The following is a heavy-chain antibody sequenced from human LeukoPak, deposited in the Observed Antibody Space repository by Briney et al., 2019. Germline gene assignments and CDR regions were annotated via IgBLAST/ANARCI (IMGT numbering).Heavy chain of an antibody. CDR2: IKSEGEGAKT. D-gene: IGHD3-3*02. CDR3: IAHFPYFYGFDV. Sequence: GGSLRLSCVSSGFTIGTAWMSWVRQAPGKGLEWLGHIKSEGEGAKTDYAAPAKGRFANSRDDSKNMIYLQMSSLKIDDTAIYYCIAHFPYFYGFDVWGKGTTVTVSS. J-gene: IGHJ6*04. V-gene: IGHV3-15*01. CDR1: GFTIGTAW.